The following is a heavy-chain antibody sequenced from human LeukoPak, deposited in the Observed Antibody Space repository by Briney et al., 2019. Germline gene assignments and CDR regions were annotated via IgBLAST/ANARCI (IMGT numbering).Heavy chain of an antibody. D-gene: IGHD5-18*01. J-gene: IGHJ4*02. CDR3: ASSSAVVTHSFDY. Sequence: SETLSLTCILSAGSISSYYWSWVRQPPGEGLEWIGFIYYSGSTNQNPSLKSRVTMSVDTSKNQFFLRLSSVTAADTAVYYCASSSAVVTHSFDYWGQGTLVTVSS. CDR1: AGSISSYY. V-gene: IGHV4-59*08. CDR2: IYYSGST.